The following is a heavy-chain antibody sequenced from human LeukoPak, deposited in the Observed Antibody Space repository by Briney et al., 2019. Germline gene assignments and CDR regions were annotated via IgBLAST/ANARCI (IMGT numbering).Heavy chain of an antibody. V-gene: IGHV3-23*01. CDR2: ISGSGGST. D-gene: IGHD1-20*01. CDR1: GLTFRNFA. CDR3: ARGGFELTA. J-gene: IGHJ5*02. Sequence: GGSLRLSCAASGLTFRNFAMNWVRQAPGKGLEWVSAISGSGGSTYYADSVKGRFTISRDNSKNTLYLQMNSLRAEDTAVYYCARGGFELTAWGQGTLVTVSS.